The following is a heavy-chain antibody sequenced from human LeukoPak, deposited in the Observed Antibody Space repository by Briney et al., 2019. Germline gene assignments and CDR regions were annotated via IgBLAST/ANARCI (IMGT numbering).Heavy chain of an antibody. CDR3: ARGSRFGVVERDAFDI. D-gene: IGHD3-3*01. CDR2: VSISSNYI. V-gene: IGHV3-21*01. Sequence: GGSLRLSCAASGFTFSRYSMNWVRQAPGKGLEWVSSVSISSNYIYYTDSVKGRFTISRDNAKNSLYLQMNSLRAEDTAVYYCARGSRFGVVERDAFDIWGQGTMVTVSS. J-gene: IGHJ3*02. CDR1: GFTFSRYS.